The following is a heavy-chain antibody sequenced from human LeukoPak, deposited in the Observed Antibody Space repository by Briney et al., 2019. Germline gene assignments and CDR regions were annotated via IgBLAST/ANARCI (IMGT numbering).Heavy chain of an antibody. CDR3: ARAITGTAVRWFDP. Sequence: GGSLRLSCAASGFTFSKYSMNWVRQAPGKGLEWVSSISTSTSNIYYADSVKGRFTISRDNAKNSLYLQMNSLRAEDTAVYYCARAITGTAVRWFDPWGQGTLVTVSS. D-gene: IGHD1-20*01. V-gene: IGHV3-21*01. CDR1: GFTFSKYS. CDR2: ISTSTSNI. J-gene: IGHJ5*02.